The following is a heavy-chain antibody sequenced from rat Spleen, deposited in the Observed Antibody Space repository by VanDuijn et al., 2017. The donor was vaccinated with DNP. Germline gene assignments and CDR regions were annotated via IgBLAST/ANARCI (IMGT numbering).Heavy chain of an antibody. D-gene: IGHD1-11*01. CDR2: LSTGGGIT. CDR1: GFTFSNYY. J-gene: IGHJ2*01. Sequence: EVQLVESGGGLVQPGRSMKLSCAASGFTFSNYYMAWVRQAPTKGLELVAYLSTGGGITYYRDSVKGRFTLSRDNAKSTLYLQMDSLRSEDTATYYCARHSQLLRRGGYFDYWGQGVMVTVSS. CDR3: ARHSQLLRRGGYFDY. V-gene: IGHV5-25*01.